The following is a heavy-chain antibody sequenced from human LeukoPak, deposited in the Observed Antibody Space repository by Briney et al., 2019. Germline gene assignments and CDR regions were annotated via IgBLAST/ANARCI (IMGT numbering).Heavy chain of an antibody. Sequence: PGGSLRLSCAASGFTFSSYAMSWVRQAPGKGLEWVSAISGSGGNTYYADSVKGRFIISRDNSKNTLYLQMNSLRAEDTAVYYCAKAGGYNWNYYFDYWGQGTLVTVSS. D-gene: IGHD1-7*01. CDR2: ISGSGGNT. CDR3: AKAGGYNWNYYFDY. J-gene: IGHJ4*02. CDR1: GFTFSSYA. V-gene: IGHV3-23*01.